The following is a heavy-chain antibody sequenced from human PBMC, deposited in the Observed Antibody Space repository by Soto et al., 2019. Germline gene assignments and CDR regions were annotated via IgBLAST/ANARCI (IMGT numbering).Heavy chain of an antibody. D-gene: IGHD3-22*01. Sequence: SVKVSCKASGGTFSSYSISWVRQAPGQGLEWMGGIIPIFGTANYAQKFQGRVTITADESTSTAYMELSSLRSEDTAVYYCARNYYDSSGISAFDIWGQGTMVTVSS. CDR2: IIPIFGTA. CDR3: ARNYYDSSGISAFDI. J-gene: IGHJ3*02. V-gene: IGHV1-69*13. CDR1: GGTFSSYS.